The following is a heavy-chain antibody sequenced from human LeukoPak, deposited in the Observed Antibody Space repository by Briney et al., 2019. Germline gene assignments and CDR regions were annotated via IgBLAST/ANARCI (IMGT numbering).Heavy chain of an antibody. CDR3: ASVSVVRDFDY. CDR1: GGVFSGYY. CDR2: INHSGST. D-gene: IGHD3-22*01. Sequence: LSLTCAVYGGVFSGYYWGWIRQPPRKGLEWIGEINHSGSTNYNPSLKSRVTISVDTSKNQFSLKLSSVTAADTAVYYCASVSVVRDFDYWGQGTLVTVSS. J-gene: IGHJ4*02. V-gene: IGHV4-34*01.